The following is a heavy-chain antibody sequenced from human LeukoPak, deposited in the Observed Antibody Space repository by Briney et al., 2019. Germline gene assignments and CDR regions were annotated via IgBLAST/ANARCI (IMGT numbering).Heavy chain of an antibody. CDR1: GGSISSYY. V-gene: IGHV4-59*08. Sequence: PSETLSLTCTVSGGSISSYYWSWIRQPPGKGLEGIGYIYYSGSTNYNPSLKSRVTISVDTSKNQSSLQLSSVTAADTAVYYCAGYSGDILTGYGSLDYWGQGTLVTVSS. CDR2: IYYSGST. CDR3: AGYSGDILTGYGSLDY. D-gene: IGHD3-9*01. J-gene: IGHJ4*02.